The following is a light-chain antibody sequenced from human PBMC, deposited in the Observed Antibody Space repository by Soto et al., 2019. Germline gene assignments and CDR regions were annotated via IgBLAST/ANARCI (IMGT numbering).Light chain of an antibody. V-gene: IGKV3-20*01. CDR2: GAS. Sequence: EIVLTQSPGTLSLSPGERATLSCRASQSFSSSYLAWYQQKPGQAPRLLIYGASSRATGIPDRFSGSGSGTDFTLTISRLEPEDFAVYYCQYYGSSPVTFGPGTKLDIK. J-gene: IGKJ3*01. CDR3: QYYGSSPVT. CDR1: QSFSSSY.